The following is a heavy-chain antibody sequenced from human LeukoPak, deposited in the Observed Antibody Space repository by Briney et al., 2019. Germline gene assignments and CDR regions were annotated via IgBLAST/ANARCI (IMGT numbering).Heavy chain of an antibody. CDR1: GYTFTGYY. V-gene: IGHV1-2*02. CDR3: ARDEYYYGSGSPPGDYYYYYMDV. J-gene: IGHJ6*03. Sequence: ASVKVSCTASGYTFTGYYMHWVRQAPGQGLEWMGWINPNSGGTNYAQKFQGRVTMTRDTSISTAYMELRSLRSDDTAVYYCARDEYYYGSGSPPGDYYYYYMDVWGKGTTVTISS. D-gene: IGHD3-10*01. CDR2: INPNSGGT.